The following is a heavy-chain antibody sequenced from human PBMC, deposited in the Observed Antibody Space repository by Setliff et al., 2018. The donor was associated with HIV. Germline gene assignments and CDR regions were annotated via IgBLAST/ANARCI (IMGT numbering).Heavy chain of an antibody. J-gene: IGHJ1*01. CDR3: VRGVTRDISGYYRDEYFQH. Sequence: ASVKVSCKASGYRFNTYGISWVRQAPGQGLEWMGWISPYNGDTRFAQSLQGRVTLTTDASTNTAYMEMRTLRSDDTAVYYCVRGVTRDISGYYRDEYFQHWGQGTPVTVSS. CDR2: ISPYNGDT. V-gene: IGHV1-18*01. D-gene: IGHD3-22*01. CDR1: GYRFNTYG.